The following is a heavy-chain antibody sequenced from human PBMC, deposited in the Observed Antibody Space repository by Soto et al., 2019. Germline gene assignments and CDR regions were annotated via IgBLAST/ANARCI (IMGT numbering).Heavy chain of an antibody. Sequence: GVSLRLSCAASGFTFSYYYTSWIRQAPGKGLEWVSYISSSGSTIYYADSVKGRFTISRDNAKNSLYLQMNSLRAEDTAVYYCARDYTCRYSSSWVCQYYGMDVWGQGTTVTVSS. V-gene: IGHV3-11*01. CDR2: ISSSGSTI. D-gene: IGHD6-13*01. J-gene: IGHJ6*02. CDR3: ARDYTCRYSSSWVCQYYGMDV. CDR1: GFTFSYYY.